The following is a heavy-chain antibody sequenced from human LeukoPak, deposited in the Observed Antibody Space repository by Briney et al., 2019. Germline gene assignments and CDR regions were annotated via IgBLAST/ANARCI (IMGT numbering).Heavy chain of an antibody. D-gene: IGHD6-13*01. CDR2: IYHSGST. CDR3: AREEAAAGTGFDP. V-gene: IGHV4-39*07. J-gene: IGHJ5*02. CDR1: GGSISSSSYY. Sequence: PSETLSLTCTVSGGSISSSSYYWGWIRQPPGKGLEWIGSIYHSGSTNYNPSLKSRVTISVDKSKNQFSLKLSSVTAADTAVYYCAREEAAAGTGFDPWGQGTLVTVSS.